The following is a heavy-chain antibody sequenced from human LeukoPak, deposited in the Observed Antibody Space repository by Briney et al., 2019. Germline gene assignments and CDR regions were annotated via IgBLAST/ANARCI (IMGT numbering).Heavy chain of an antibody. CDR1: GYTFTSYA. CDR2: ISAHNGNA. V-gene: IGHV1-8*01. J-gene: IGHJ5*02. CDR3: ARGFWTRMYCSSTSCHRGDRNWFDP. D-gene: IGHD2-2*02. Sequence: ASVKVSCKTSGYTFTSYAIDWVRQAPGQGLEWMGRISAHNGNANYAQKFQGRVTITRNTSISTAYMELSSLRSEDTAVYYCARGFWTRMYCSSTSCHRGDRNWFDPWGQGTLVTVSS.